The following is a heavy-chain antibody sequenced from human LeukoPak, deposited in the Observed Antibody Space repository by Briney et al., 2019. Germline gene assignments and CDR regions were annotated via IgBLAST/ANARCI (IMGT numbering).Heavy chain of an antibody. D-gene: IGHD6-13*01. CDR2: IYTSGST. V-gene: IGHV4-4*07. CDR3: ARVAGSSSWDYYYYYYMDV. Sequence: SETLSLTCTVSGGSISSYSWSWIRQPAEKGLEWIGRIYTSGSTNYNPSLKSRVTISVDTSKIQFSLKLSSVSAADTAVYYCARVAGSSSWDYYYYYYMDVWGKGTTVTVSS. J-gene: IGHJ6*03. CDR1: GGSISSYS.